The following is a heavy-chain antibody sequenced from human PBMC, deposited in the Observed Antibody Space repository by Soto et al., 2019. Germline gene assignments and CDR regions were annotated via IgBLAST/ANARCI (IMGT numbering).Heavy chain of an antibody. Sequence: SETLSLTCTVSGGSISSSSYYWGWIRQPPGKGLEWIGSIYYSGSTYYNPSLKSRVTISVDTSKNQFSLKLSSVTAADTAVYFCSCTADGDSDVFYICGRGTMVTVSS. CDR3: SCTADGDSDVFYI. CDR2: IYYSGST. D-gene: IGHD4-17*01. V-gene: IGHV4-39*01. CDR1: GGSISSSSYY. J-gene: IGHJ3*02.